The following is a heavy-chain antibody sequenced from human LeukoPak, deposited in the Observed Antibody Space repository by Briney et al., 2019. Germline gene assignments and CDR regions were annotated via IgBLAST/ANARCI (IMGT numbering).Heavy chain of an antibody. D-gene: IGHD3-22*01. CDR3: ARDTSGYRRGSFDY. CDR1: GGSINSYY. CDR2: IYYSGST. J-gene: IGHJ4*02. V-gene: IGHV4-59*01. Sequence: SETLSLTCTVSGGSINSYYWSWIRQPPGKGLEWIGYIYYSGSTNYNPSLKSRVTISLDTSNNQFSLKLSSVTAADTAVYYCARDTSGYRRGSFDYWGQGNLVTVSS.